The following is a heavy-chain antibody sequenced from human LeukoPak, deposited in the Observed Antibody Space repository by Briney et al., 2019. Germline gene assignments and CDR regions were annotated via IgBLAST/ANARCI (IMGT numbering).Heavy chain of an antibody. CDR2: INRNSGGT. CDR1: GYTFTDYY. J-gene: IGHJ4*02. CDR3: ARGSSIVVAVEYYFDY. V-gene: IGHV1-2*02. Sequence: ASVKVSCKASGYTFTDYYIHWLGQAPGQGLESMRWINRNSGGTKSPQKFQGRVTMTRDTSISTVYMELSSLRSEDTAVYYCARGSSIVVAVEYYFDYWGQGTLVTVSS. D-gene: IGHD6-19*01.